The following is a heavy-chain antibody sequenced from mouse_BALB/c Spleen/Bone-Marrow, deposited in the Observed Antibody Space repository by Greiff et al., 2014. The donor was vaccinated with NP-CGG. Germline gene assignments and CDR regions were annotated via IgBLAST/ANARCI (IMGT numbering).Heavy chain of an antibody. V-gene: IGHV5-9-3*01. CDR1: GFTFSSYD. CDR2: INTGGSYT. J-gene: IGHJ1*01. CDR3: ARRALDYWYFDV. Sequence: EVQVVESGGGLVKPGGSLKLSCAASGFTFSSYDMSWVRQTPGKRLEWVAIINTGGSYTYYSDSVKGRFTISRDNAKNTLYLQMISLRSEDTAMYYCARRALDYWYFDVWGAGTTVTVSS.